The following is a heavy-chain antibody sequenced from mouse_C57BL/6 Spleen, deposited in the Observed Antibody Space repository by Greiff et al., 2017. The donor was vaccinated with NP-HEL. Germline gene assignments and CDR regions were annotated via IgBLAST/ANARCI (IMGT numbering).Heavy chain of an antibody. D-gene: IGHD2-5*01. Sequence: VQLKESGPELVKPGASVKISCKASGYSFTSYYIHWVKQRPGQGLEWIGWIYPGSGNTKYNEKFKGKATLTADTSSSTAYMQLSSLTSEDSAVYYCARSRDPYYSNYDWYFDVWGTGTTVTVSS. CDR1: GYSFTSYY. CDR2: IYPGSGNT. V-gene: IGHV1-66*01. J-gene: IGHJ1*03. CDR3: ARSRDPYYSNYDWYFDV.